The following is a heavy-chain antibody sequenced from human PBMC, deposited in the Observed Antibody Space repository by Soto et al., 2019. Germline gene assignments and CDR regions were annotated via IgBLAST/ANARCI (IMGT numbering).Heavy chain of an antibody. CDR2: INHSGST. Sequence: ETLSLTCAVYGGSFCGYYWSWIRQPPGKGLEWIGEINHSGSTNYNPSLKSRVTISVDTSKNQFSLKLSSVTAADTAVYYCARGGTWLIYYYYYGMDVWGQGTTVTVSS. J-gene: IGHJ6*02. CDR1: GGSFCGYY. D-gene: IGHD3-22*01. CDR3: ARGGTWLIYYYYYGMDV. V-gene: IGHV4-34*01.